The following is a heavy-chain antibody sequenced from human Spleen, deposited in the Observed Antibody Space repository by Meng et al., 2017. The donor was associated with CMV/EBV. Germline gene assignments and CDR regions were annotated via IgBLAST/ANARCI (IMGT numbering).Heavy chain of an antibody. CDR1: RFGFTFSSYA. Sequence: GESLKISCAASRFGFTFSSYAMHWVRQAPGKGLEWVSSISSSSSYIYYADSVKGRFTISRDNAKNSLYLQMNSLRAEDTAAYYCARALGYDSSEFDYWGQGTLVTVSS. CDR3: ARALGYDSSEFDY. CDR2: ISSSSSYI. V-gene: IGHV3-21*01. D-gene: IGHD3-22*01. J-gene: IGHJ4*02.